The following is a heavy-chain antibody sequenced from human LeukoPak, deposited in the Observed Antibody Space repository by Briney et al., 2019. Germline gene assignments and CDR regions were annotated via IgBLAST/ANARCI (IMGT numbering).Heavy chain of an antibody. Sequence: ASVKVSCKASGYTFTSFGISWVRQAPGQGLEWMGWISAYSGNTNYAQKLQGRVTMTTDTSTSTAYMELRSLRSDDTAVYYCARIQYNWNYAHFDYWGQGTLVTVSS. D-gene: IGHD1-7*01. CDR1: GYTFTSFG. CDR2: ISAYSGNT. CDR3: ARIQYNWNYAHFDY. V-gene: IGHV1-18*01. J-gene: IGHJ4*02.